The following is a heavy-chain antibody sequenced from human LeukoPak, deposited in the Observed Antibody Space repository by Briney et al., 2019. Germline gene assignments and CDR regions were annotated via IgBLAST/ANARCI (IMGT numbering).Heavy chain of an antibody. CDR2: IYSAGTT. Sequence: PGGSLRLSCAASGFTVSSNYMNWVRQAPGKGLEWVSIIYSAGTTYYADSVKGRFTISRDNSKSTLYLQMNSLRAEDTAVYYCARSVMIDYWGQGTLVTVSS. CDR1: GFTVSSNY. CDR3: ARSVMIDY. J-gene: IGHJ4*02. V-gene: IGHV3-53*01. D-gene: IGHD2-21*01.